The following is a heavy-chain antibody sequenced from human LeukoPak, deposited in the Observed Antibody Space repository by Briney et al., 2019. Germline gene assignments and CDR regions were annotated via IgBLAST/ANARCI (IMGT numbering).Heavy chain of an antibody. D-gene: IGHD2-15*01. CDR2: IRSKANSYAT. CDR1: GFTFSGSA. J-gene: IGHJ5*02. V-gene: IGHV3-73*01. Sequence: GGSLRLSCAASGFTFSGSAMHWVRQASGKGLEWVGRIRSKANSYATAYAASVKGRFTISRGDSKNTAYLQMNSLKTEDTAVYYCTTILGYCSGGSCSFRDNWFDPWGQGTLVAVSS. CDR3: TTILGYCSGGSCSFRDNWFDP.